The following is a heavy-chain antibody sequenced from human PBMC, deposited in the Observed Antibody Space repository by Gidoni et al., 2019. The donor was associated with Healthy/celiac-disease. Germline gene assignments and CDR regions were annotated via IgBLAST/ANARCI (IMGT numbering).Heavy chain of an antibody. CDR3: ARHIPSIAVASLEGNWFDP. CDR2: ISYSGST. V-gene: IGHV4-39*01. Sequence: QLQLHESAPGLVKPSESLSLTRPVSGGSISSSSYYWGWIRQPPGKGLEWIGSISYSGSTYYNPALKSRVTISVDTSKNQFSLRLRSVTAADTAVYYCARHIPSIAVASLEGNWFDPWGQGTLVTVSS. CDR1: GGSISSSSYY. J-gene: IGHJ5*02. D-gene: IGHD6-19*01.